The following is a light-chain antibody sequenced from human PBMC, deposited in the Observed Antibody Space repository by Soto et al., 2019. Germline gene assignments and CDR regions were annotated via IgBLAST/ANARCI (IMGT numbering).Light chain of an antibody. CDR3: CSYGGAYIWL. Sequence: QSALTQPRSVSGSPGQSVTISCTGSSSDIGGYNHVSWYQQHPGKAPNLILYDVNKRPSGVPDRFSGSKSGNTASLTISGLRAEDEGNYHCCSYGGAYIWLFGGGTKVTVL. CDR2: DVN. J-gene: IGLJ2*01. V-gene: IGLV2-11*01. CDR1: SSDIGGYNH.